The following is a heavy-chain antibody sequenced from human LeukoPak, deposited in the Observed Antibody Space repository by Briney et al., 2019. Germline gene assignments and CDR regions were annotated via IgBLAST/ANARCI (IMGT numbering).Heavy chain of an antibody. Sequence: PGGSLRLSCAASGFTFSDYYMSWIRQAPGKGLEWVSYISSSGSTIYYADSVKGRFTISRDNAKNSLYLQMNGLRAEDTAVYYCARDGDYDILTGYLDYWGQGTLVTVSS. CDR3: ARDGDYDILTGYLDY. CDR1: GFTFSDYY. D-gene: IGHD3-9*01. V-gene: IGHV3-11*01. J-gene: IGHJ4*02. CDR2: ISSSGSTI.